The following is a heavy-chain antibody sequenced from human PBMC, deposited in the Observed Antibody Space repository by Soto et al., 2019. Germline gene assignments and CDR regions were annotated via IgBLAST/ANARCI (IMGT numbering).Heavy chain of an antibody. D-gene: IGHD4-4*01. CDR1: GYPFTGPY. V-gene: IGHV1-2*02. J-gene: IGHJ6*02. CDR3: ARDFRTYSHGVDV. Sequence: ASVKVSCKASGYPFTGPYIYWERQAPGQGLEWMGWINPSSGGTDFAEKFQGRVTVTRDTSIRTVFLELNSLTSDDTGVYFCARDFRTYSHGVDVWGHGTAVTVSS. CDR2: INPSSGGT.